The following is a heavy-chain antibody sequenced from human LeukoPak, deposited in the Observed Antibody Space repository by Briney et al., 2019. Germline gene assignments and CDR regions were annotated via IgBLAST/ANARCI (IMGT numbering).Heavy chain of an antibody. D-gene: IGHD3-9*01. CDR3: ARDYDILTMGDY. J-gene: IGHJ4*02. Sequence: LTGGSLRLSCAASGFTFSTYAMSWVRQAPGKGLEWVSGISGSGGSTYYADSVKGRFTISRDNSKNTLYLQMNSLRAEDTAVYYCARDYDILTMGDYWGQGTLVTVSS. CDR1: GFTFSTYA. CDR2: ISGSGGST. V-gene: IGHV3-23*01.